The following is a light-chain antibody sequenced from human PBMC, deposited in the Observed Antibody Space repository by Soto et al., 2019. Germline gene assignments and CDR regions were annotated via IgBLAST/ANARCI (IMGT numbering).Light chain of an antibody. CDR3: SSLKV. J-gene: IGLJ2*01. CDR1: NSDVGGYNY. V-gene: IGLV2-8*01. CDR2: EVN. Sequence: QSALTQPPSASGSPGQSVTISCTGTNSDVGGYNYVSWYQQYPGKAPKLIIYEVNERPSGVPDRFSGSKSGNTASLTVSGLQVEDEADYYCSSLKVFGGGTKLTVL.